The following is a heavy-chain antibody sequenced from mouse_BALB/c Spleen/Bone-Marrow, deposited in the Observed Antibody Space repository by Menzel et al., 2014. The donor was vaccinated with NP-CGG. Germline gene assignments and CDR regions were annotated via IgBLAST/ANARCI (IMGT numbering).Heavy chain of an antibody. D-gene: IGHD1-1*01. CDR3: AREDYYGSSYFDY. Sequence: VQLQQSGAELMKPGASVKISCKATGYTFXSYWIEWVKQRPGHGLEWIGEILPGSGSTIYNEKFKGKATFTADTSSNTAYMQLSSLTSEDSAVYYCAREDYYGSSYFDYWGQGTTLTVSS. V-gene: IGHV1-9*01. J-gene: IGHJ2*01. CDR2: ILPGSGST. CDR1: GYTFXSYW.